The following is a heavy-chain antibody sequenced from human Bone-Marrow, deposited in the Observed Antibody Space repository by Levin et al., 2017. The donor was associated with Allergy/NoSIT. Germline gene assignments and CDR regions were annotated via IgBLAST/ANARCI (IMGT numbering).Heavy chain of an antibody. CDR2: INTGNENT. CDR3: AMSGTSILDYYGIDV. J-gene: IGHJ6*02. CDR1: GYTSTAYA. D-gene: IGHD1-26*01. V-gene: IGHV1-3*04. Sequence: ASVKVSCKASGYTSTAYAVHWVRQAPGHRFEWVGSINTGNENTEYSQQFQHRVTITRDTSASTAYMELSSLRSEDTAVYFCAMSGTSILDYYGIDVWGQGTTVTVSS.